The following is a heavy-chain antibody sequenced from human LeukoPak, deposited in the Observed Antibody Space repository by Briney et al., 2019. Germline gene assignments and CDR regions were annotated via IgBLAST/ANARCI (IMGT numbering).Heavy chain of an antibody. CDR1: GGSINNYY. J-gene: IGHJ4*02. D-gene: IGHD3-9*01. Sequence: KPSETLSLTCTVSGGSINNYYWSWIRQPPGKGLEWIGYIFYTGSTNSNPSLKSRVTISIDTSKNQFSLKLSSVTAADTAVYYCASGILTGLDYFDYWGQGTLVTVSS. CDR3: ASGILTGLDYFDY. CDR2: IFYTGST. V-gene: IGHV4-59*01.